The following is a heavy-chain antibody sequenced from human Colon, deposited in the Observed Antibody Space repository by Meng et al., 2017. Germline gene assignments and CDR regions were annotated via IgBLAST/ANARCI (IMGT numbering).Heavy chain of an antibody. V-gene: IGHV3-74*01. Sequence: EVQLVGSGGGLVQPGGSLRLSCAASGFTFMKYWMHWVRQAPGKGPVWVSNINTDGSTTNYAASVRGRFTISRDNAKNTLYLQMNSLRAEDTAMYYCAKDLHFGSKDYWGQGTLVTVSS. CDR3: AKDLHFGSKDY. J-gene: IGHJ4*02. CDR1: GFTFMKYW. D-gene: IGHD3-10*01. CDR2: INTDGSTT.